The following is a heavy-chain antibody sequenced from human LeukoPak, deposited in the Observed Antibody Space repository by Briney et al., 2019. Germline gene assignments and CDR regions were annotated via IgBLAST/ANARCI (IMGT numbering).Heavy chain of an antibody. J-gene: IGHJ5*02. Sequence: GGSLRLSCAASGFTFSSYAMHWVRQAPGKGLEWVAVISYDGSNKYYADSVKGRFTISRDNSKNTLYLQMNSLRAEDTAVYYCARDALLNIVVVPAPLGPWGQGTLVTVSS. D-gene: IGHD2-2*01. CDR2: ISYDGSNK. V-gene: IGHV3-30-3*01. CDR3: ARDALLNIVVVPAPLGP. CDR1: GFTFSSYA.